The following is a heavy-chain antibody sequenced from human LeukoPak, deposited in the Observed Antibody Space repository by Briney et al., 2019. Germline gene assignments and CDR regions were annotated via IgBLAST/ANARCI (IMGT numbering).Heavy chain of an antibody. CDR2: ISGSGGST. V-gene: IGHV3-23*01. D-gene: IGHD6-13*01. Sequence: GGSLRLSCAASGFTFSSYAMSWVRQAPGKGLEWVSAISGSGGSTYYADSVKGRFTISRDNSKNTLDLQMSSLIAEDTAVYYCAKDRQQLARTEYYFDYWGQGTLVTVSS. J-gene: IGHJ4*02. CDR1: GFTFSSYA. CDR3: AKDRQQLARTEYYFDY.